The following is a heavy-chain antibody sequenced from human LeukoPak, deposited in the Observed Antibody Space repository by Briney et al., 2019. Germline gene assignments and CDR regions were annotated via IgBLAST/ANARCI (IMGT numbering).Heavy chain of an antibody. CDR1: GFTFSSYS. J-gene: IGHJ3*02. CDR2: ISSSSSYI. Sequence: GGCLRLSCAASGFTFSSYSMNWVRQAPGKGLEWVSSISSSSSYIYYADSVKGRFTISSDNAKNSLYLQMNSLRAEDTAVYYCAREGGDYAFDIWGQGTMVTVSS. CDR3: AREGGDYAFDI. V-gene: IGHV3-21*01. D-gene: IGHD3-16*01.